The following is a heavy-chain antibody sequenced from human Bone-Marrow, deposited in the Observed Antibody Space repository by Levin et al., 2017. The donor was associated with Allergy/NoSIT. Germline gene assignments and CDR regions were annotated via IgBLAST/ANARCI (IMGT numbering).Heavy chain of an antibody. CDR2: IYYSGST. Sequence: SETLSLTCTVSGGSVSSGGYYWSWIRQPPGKGLEWIGYIYYSGSTFYNPSLKSRLFISVDSSKNHVSLKLNSVTAADTAVYYCASDRGASTDFWGPGTLVIVSS. J-gene: IGHJ4*02. CDR1: GGSVSSGGYY. V-gene: IGHV4-30-4*01. CDR3: ASDRGASTDF. D-gene: IGHD1-26*01.